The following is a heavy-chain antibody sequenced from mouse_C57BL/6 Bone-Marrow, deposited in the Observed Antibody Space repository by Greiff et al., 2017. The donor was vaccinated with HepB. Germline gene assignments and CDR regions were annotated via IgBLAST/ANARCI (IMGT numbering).Heavy chain of an antibody. CDR2: INPSNGGT. J-gene: IGHJ4*01. V-gene: IGHV1-53*01. D-gene: IGHD2-4*01. Sequence: QVQLKQPGTELVKPGASVKLSCKASGYTFTSYWMHWVKQRPGQGLEWIGNINPSNGGTNYNEKFKSKATLTVDKSSSTAYMQLSSLTSEDSAVYYCARAYYDYDGRFYYAMDYWGQGTSVTVSS. CDR3: ARAYYDYDGRFYYAMDY. CDR1: GYTFTSYW.